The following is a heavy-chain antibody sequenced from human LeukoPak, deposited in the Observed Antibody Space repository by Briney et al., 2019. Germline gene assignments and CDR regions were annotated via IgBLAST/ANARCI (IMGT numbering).Heavy chain of an antibody. V-gene: IGHV1-24*01. CDR1: GYTLTELS. CDR2: FDPEDGET. D-gene: IGHD3-10*01. J-gene: IGHJ4*02. Sequence: ASVKVSCKVSGYTLTELSMHWVRQAPGKGLEWMGGFDPEDGETIYAQKFQGRVTMTEDTSTDTAYMELSSLRSEDTAVYYCARDASWFGELSRIDDYWGQGTLVTVSS. CDR3: ARDASWFGELSRIDDY.